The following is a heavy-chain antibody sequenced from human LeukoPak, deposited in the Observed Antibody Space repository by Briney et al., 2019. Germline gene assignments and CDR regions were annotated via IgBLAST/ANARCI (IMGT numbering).Heavy chain of an antibody. V-gene: IGHV4-4*07. CDR3: AREVAYGSGSYMDY. J-gene: IGHJ4*02. CDR1: GGSISSYY. D-gene: IGHD3-10*01. CDR2: IYTSGST. Sequence: PSETLSLTCTVSGGSISSYYWSWIRQPAGKGLEWIGRIYTSGSTNYNPSLKSRVTMSVDTSKNQFSLKLSFVTAADTAVYYCAREVAYGSGSYMDYWGQGTLATVSS.